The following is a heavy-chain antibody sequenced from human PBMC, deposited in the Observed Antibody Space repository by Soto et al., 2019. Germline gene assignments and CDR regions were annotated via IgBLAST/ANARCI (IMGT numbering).Heavy chain of an antibody. J-gene: IGHJ6*02. CDR2: IIPIFGTA. D-gene: IGHD5-12*01. CDR3: ARDGKDVEMATIHYGMDV. CDR1: GCTFSSYA. V-gene: IGHV1-69*13. Sequence: SVKVSCKASGCTFSSYAISWVRQAPGQVLEWMGGIIPIFGTANYAQKFQGRVTITADESTSTAYMELSSLRSEDTAVYYCARDGKDVEMATIHYGMDVWGQGTTVTVSS.